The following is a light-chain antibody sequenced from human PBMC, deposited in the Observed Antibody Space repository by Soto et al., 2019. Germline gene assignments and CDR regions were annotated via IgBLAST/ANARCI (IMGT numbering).Light chain of an antibody. CDR1: QSVRGY. J-gene: IGKJ5*01. CDR2: DAS. CDR3: KQRSIRPLT. V-gene: IGKV3-11*01. Sequence: EIVMTQSPATLSVSPGERATLSCRASQSVRGYLAWYQQKPGQAPRLLIYDASTRVTGIPARFSGSGSGTDFTLTISSLDPEDFAVYYCKQRSIRPLTFGQGTRLEI.